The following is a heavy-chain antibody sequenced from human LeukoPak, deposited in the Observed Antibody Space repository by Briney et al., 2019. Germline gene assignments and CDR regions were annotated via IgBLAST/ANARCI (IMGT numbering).Heavy chain of an antibody. CDR1: GDSVSSSY. D-gene: IGHD6-19*01. Sequence: PSETLSLTCAVSGDSVSSSYWSWIRQPPGKGLEWIGCVQYSGSTDYNPSLKSRVTMSVDTSKNQFSLKMNSVTAADTAIYFCARVQWLPLDVFNFWGQGTMVSVSS. J-gene: IGHJ3*01. V-gene: IGHV4-59*02. CDR2: VQYSGST. CDR3: ARVQWLPLDVFNF.